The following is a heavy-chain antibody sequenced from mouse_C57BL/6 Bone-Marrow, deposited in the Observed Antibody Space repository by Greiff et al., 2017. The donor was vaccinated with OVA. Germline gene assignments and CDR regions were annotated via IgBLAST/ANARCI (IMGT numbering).Heavy chain of an antibody. D-gene: IGHD4-1*01. Sequence: VQLVESGPELVKPGASVKLSCKASGYTFTSYDINWVKQRPGQGLEWIGNINPSNGGTNYNEKFKSKATLTVDKSSSTAYMQLSSLTSEDSAVYYCARSWITGTGAMDYWGQGTSVTVSS. CDR3: ARSWITGTGAMDY. CDR1: GYTFTSYD. CDR2: INPSNGGT. V-gene: IGHV1-53*01. J-gene: IGHJ4*01.